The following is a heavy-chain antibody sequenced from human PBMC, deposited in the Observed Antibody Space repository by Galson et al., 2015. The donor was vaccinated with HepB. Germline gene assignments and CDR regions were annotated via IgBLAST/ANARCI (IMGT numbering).Heavy chain of an antibody. CDR3: TTDVYYSTYWSWLDP. J-gene: IGHJ5*02. CDR1: GFPFNNAW. D-gene: IGHD2-8*02. Sequence: SLRLSCAASGFPFNNAWMTWVCQAPGMGLEWVGRIKSKTDGETTDYAEPVKGRFTISRDDSKNRLYLQMNSLKTEDTAVYYCTTDVYYSTYWSWLDPWGQGTLVTVSS. V-gene: IGHV3-15*01. CDR2: IKSKTDGETT.